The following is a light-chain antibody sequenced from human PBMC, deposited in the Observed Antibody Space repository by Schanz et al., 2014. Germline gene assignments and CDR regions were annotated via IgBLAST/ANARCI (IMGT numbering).Light chain of an antibody. J-gene: IGKJ4*01. CDR1: QNINSW. CDR2: AAS. V-gene: IGKV1-5*01. Sequence: DIQMTQSPSTLSASVGDRVTITCRARQNINSWLAWYQQKPGKAPELLIYAASTLQSGVPSRFSGSGSGTEFTLTISSLQPDDFATYYCQQYDSFPFTFGGGTKVEIK. CDR3: QQYDSFPFT.